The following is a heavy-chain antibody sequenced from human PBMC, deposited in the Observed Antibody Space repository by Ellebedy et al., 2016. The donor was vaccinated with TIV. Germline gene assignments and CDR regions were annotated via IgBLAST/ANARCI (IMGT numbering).Heavy chain of an antibody. Sequence: TLSLTXAVSGASISSNNWWSWVRQPPGKALEWLARIDWDDDKFYSTSLKTRLTISKDTSKNQVVFKMTNMDPVDTATYYCARMGTSGSHYYFDYWGQGTLVTVSS. CDR3: ARMGTSGSHYYFDY. CDR2: IDWDDDK. D-gene: IGHD1-26*01. V-gene: IGHV2-70*18. CDR1: GASISSNNW. J-gene: IGHJ4*02.